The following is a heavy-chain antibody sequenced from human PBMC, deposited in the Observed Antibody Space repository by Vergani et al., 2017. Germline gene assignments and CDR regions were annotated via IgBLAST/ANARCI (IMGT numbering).Heavy chain of an antibody. V-gene: IGHV1-2*02. CDR3: ARDPRALLGGDF. Sequence: QVQLVQSGAEVKRPGASVKVSCKASGYFFTDYYMHWVRQVPGQGLEWMGWINPKTGDTNSAQNFQGRITLTRDTSISTAYMELSRLGSDDTALYYCARDPRALLGGDFWGQGTLVTVSS. CDR1: GYFFTDYY. CDR2: INPKTGDT. D-gene: IGHD3-16*01. J-gene: IGHJ4*02.